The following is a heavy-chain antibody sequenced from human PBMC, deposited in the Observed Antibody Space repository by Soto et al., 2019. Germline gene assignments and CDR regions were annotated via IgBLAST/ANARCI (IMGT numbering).Heavy chain of an antibody. CDR3: ARQRTGYFARPGDWLDP. J-gene: IGHJ5*02. D-gene: IGHD3-9*01. CDR1: GASISSADYF. V-gene: IGHV4-30-4*01. CDR2: IYYSGNI. Sequence: QVQLQESGPGLVKPSQTLSLTCTVSGASISSADYFWSWIRPPPGQGLEWIGYIYYSGNIFYNPSLESRVPISVDTSKNQFPLKLTSVTAADTAVYYWARQRTGYFARPGDWLDPWGQGTLVTVSS.